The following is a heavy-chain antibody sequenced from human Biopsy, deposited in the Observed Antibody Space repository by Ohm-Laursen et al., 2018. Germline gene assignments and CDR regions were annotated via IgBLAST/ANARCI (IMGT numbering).Heavy chain of an antibody. Sequence: SLRLSCTASGFGMYAMHWVRQPPGKGLEWLAVIAYDGSIKYYAESVKGRFTISRDRSRDTVHLQMNSLRYEDTALYYCAKDGGQWLGGAFDIWGHGTMVSVSS. CDR1: GFGMYA. D-gene: IGHD6-19*01. CDR3: AKDGGQWLGGAFDI. V-gene: IGHV3-30*18. CDR2: IAYDGSIK. J-gene: IGHJ3*02.